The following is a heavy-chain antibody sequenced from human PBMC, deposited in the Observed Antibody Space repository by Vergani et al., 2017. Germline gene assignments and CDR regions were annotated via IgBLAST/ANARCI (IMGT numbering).Heavy chain of an antibody. D-gene: IGHD3-22*01. Sequence: QVQLQASGPGLVKPSETLSLTCTISGYSINSDYCWGWIRQPPGKGLEWIGSIFHSGNTFYNPSLKSRVTISVDKSKNQFSLKLSSVTAADTAVYYCARDYYYDSEHDAFDIWGQGTMVTVSS. CDR1: GYSINSDYC. CDR2: IFHSGNT. J-gene: IGHJ3*02. CDR3: ARDYYYDSEHDAFDI. V-gene: IGHV4-38-2*02.